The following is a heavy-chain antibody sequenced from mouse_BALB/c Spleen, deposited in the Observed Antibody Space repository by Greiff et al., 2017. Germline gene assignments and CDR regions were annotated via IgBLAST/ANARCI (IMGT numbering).Heavy chain of an antibody. Sequence: VQLQQSGPELVKPGASVKISCKASGYSFTGYFMNWVMQSHGKSLEWIGRINPYNGDTLYNQKFKGKATLTVDESSSTAHMELRSLASEDSAVDYCARGKGTWFAYWGQGTLVTVTA. J-gene: IGHJ3*01. CDR2: INPYNGDT. CDR1: GYSFTGYF. V-gene: IGHV1-20*02. CDR3: ARGKGTWFAY.